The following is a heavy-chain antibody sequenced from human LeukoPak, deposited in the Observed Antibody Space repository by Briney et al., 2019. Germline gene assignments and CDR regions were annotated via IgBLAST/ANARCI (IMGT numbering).Heavy chain of an antibody. J-gene: IGHJ4*02. CDR1: GFTFSDYY. V-gene: IGHV3-11*04. Sequence: GGSQRLSCAASGFTFSDYYMSWIRQAPGKGLEWISYISSSGSTIYYADSVQGRFTMSRDNAKNSLYLQMNSLRAEDTAVYYCARDLFAYYYDNSGYYIFDYWGQGTLVTVSS. CDR2: ISSSGSTI. D-gene: IGHD3-22*01. CDR3: ARDLFAYYYDNSGYYIFDY.